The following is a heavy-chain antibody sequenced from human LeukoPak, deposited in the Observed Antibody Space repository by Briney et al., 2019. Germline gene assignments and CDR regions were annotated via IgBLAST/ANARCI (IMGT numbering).Heavy chain of an antibody. D-gene: IGHD6-19*01. Sequence: GGSLRLSCAASGFTFSTYWMLWFRQAPGKGLDWVSLINGEGGNRQYADSVKGRFTVSRDNAKNTLYVQMNGLRVEDTAICYCAGGSGWLVDFWGQGTMVTVSS. V-gene: IGHV3-74*01. CDR2: INGEGGNR. J-gene: IGHJ3*01. CDR3: AGGSGWLVDF. CDR1: GFTFSTYW.